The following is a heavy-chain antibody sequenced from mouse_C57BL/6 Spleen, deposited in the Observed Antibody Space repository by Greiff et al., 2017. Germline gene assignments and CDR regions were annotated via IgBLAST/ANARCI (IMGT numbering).Heavy chain of an antibody. Sequence: VQLQQPGAELVKPGASVKLSCKASGYTFTSYWMHWVQQRPGQGLEWIGMIHPNSGSTNYNEKFKSKATLTVDKASSTAYMQLSSLTSEDSAVYYCARGGCMTTVGMDYWGQGTSVTVSS. V-gene: IGHV1-64*01. CDR3: ARGGCMTTVGMDY. J-gene: IGHJ4*01. D-gene: IGHD1-1*01. CDR1: GYTFTSYW. CDR2: IHPNSGST.